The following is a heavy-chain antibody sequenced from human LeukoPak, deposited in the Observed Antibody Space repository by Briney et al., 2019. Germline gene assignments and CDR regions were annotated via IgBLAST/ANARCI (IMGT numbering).Heavy chain of an antibody. D-gene: IGHD3-10*01. Sequence: PGGSLRLSCAASGFTFSSYSMSWVRQAPGKGLEWVANIKQDGSEEYYVDSVKGRFTISRDNAKNSLYLQMNSLRAEDTAVYYCASQSYGLFEYWGQGTLVIVSS. CDR2: IKQDGSEE. CDR1: GFTFSSYS. CDR3: ASQSYGLFEY. J-gene: IGHJ4*02. V-gene: IGHV3-7*01.